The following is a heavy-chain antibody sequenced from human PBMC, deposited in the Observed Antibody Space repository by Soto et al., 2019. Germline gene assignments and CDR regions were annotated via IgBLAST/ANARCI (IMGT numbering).Heavy chain of an antibody. D-gene: IGHD2-15*01. CDR1: GFTFSSYG. CDR3: AKSLDIVVVVAATGGNWFDP. V-gene: IGHV3-30*18. Sequence: QVQLVESGGGVVQPGRSLRLSCAASGFTFSSYGMHWVRQAPGKGLEWVAVISYDGSNKYYADSVKGRFTISRDNSKNTLYLQMNSLRAEDTAVYYCAKSLDIVVVVAATGGNWFDPWGQGTLVTVSS. J-gene: IGHJ5*02. CDR2: ISYDGSNK.